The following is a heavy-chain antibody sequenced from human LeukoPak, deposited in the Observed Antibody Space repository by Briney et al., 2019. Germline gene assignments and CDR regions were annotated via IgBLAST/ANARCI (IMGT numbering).Heavy chain of an antibody. CDR2: ISGSGGST. D-gene: IGHD3-10*01. Sequence: PGGSLRLSCAVSGFTFSSYAMSWVRQAPGKGLEWVSAISGSGGSTYYADSVKGRFTISRDNSKNTPYLRMNSDRAEDTRLYYCTRAHGRITRDAYLDYWGQGTLVTVSS. J-gene: IGHJ4*02. CDR1: GFTFSSYA. CDR3: TRAHGRITRDAYLDY. V-gene: IGHV3-23*01.